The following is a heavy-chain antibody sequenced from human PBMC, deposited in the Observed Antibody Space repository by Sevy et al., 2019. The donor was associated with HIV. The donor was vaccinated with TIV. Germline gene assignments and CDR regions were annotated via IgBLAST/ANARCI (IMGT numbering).Heavy chain of an antibody. Sequence: SEILSLTCAVYGGSFSGYYWSWIRQPPGKGLEWLGEINHSGSTNYNPSLKSRVTISVDTSKNQFSLKLSSVTAADTAVYYCARSYDYVWGSYPSVWGQGTLVTVSS. CDR2: INHSGST. CDR1: GGSFSGYY. J-gene: IGHJ4*02. CDR3: ARSYDYVWGSYPSV. D-gene: IGHD3-16*01. V-gene: IGHV4-34*01.